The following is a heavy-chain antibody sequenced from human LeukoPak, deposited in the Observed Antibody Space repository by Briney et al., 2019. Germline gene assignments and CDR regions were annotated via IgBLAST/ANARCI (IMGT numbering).Heavy chain of an antibody. D-gene: IGHD3-3*01. Sequence: SETLSLTCTVSGGSISSSSYYWGWIRQPPGKGLEWIGSIYYSGSTYYNPSLKSRVTISVDTSKNQFSLKLSSVTAADTAVYYCARGAILEWLFPVDVWGKGTTVTVSS. J-gene: IGHJ6*04. V-gene: IGHV4-39*07. CDR2: IYYSGST. CDR3: ARGAILEWLFPVDV. CDR1: GGSISSSSYY.